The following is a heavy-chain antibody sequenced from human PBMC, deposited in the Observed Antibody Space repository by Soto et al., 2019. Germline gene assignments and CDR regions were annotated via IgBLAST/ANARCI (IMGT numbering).Heavy chain of an antibody. Sequence: EVQLVESGGGLVQPGGSLRLSCAASGFTFSTYSMNWVRQAPGKGLEWVSYIVSSSSTKYYAVSVKGRFTISRDNAKNSLYLQMNGLRDDDTAVYYCARGLREWLSSIDAFDIWGQGTMVTVSS. D-gene: IGHD3-3*01. CDR3: ARGLREWLSSIDAFDI. J-gene: IGHJ3*02. V-gene: IGHV3-48*02. CDR2: IVSSSSTK. CDR1: GFTFSTYS.